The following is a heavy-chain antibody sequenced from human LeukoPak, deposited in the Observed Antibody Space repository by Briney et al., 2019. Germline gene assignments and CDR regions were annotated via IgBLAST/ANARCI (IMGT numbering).Heavy chain of an antibody. CDR1: GFTFSSYG. V-gene: IGHV3-30*02. CDR2: IRYDGSNK. Sequence: PGGSLRLPRAASGFTFSSYGMHWVRQAPGKGLEWVAFIRYDGSNKYYADSVKGRFTISRDNSKNTLYLQMNSLRAEDTAVYYCAKDGVVVVPAASPYYYYMDVRGKGTTVTVSS. CDR3: AKDGVVVVPAASPYYYYMDV. D-gene: IGHD2-2*01. J-gene: IGHJ6*03.